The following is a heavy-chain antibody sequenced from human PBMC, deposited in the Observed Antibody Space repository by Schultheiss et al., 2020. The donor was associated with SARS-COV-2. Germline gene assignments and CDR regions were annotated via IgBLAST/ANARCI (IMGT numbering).Heavy chain of an antibody. CDR1: GFTFSSYD. J-gene: IGHJ5*02. V-gene: IGHV3-30*18. CDR2: ISYDGSNK. Sequence: GGSLRLSCAASGFTFSSYDMHWVRQAPGKGLEWVAVISYDGSNKYYADSVKGRFTISRDNSKNTLYLQMNSLRAEDTAVYYCAKDRYYYDSSGYWGFDPWGQGTLVTVSS. D-gene: IGHD3-22*01. CDR3: AKDRYYYDSSGYWGFDP.